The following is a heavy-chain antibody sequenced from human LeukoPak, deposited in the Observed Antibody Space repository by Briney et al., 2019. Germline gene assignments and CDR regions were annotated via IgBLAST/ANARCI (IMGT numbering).Heavy chain of an antibody. J-gene: IGHJ4*02. D-gene: IGHD6-13*01. V-gene: IGHV3-30*03. Sequence: PGGSLRLSCAASGFTFSNYGMHWVRQAPGKGLEWVAVISYDGSNKYYADSVKGRFTISRDNSENTLYLQMNSLRAEDTALYYCASDGIAVDRGIGYFDYWGQGTLVTVSS. CDR1: GFTFSNYG. CDR3: ASDGIAVDRGIGYFDY. CDR2: ISYDGSNK.